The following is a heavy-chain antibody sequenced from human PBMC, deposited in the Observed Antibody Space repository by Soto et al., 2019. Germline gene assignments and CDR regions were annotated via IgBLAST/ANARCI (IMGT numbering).Heavy chain of an antibody. V-gene: IGHV1-69*01. CDR3: ARDRDGYKGDRDDAFDI. Sequence: QVQLVQSGAEVKKPGSSVKVSCKASGGTFSSYAISWVRQAPGQGLEWMGGIIPIFGTANYAQKFQGRVKITADEYKSTAYMELSRLRSEDTAVYYCARDRDGYKGDRDDAFDIWGQGTMVTVSS. CDR2: IIPIFGTA. J-gene: IGHJ3*02. D-gene: IGHD5-12*01. CDR1: GGTFSSYA.